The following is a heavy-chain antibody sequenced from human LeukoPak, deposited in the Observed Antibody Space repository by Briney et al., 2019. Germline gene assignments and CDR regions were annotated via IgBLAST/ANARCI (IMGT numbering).Heavy chain of an antibody. Sequence: GGSLRLSCAASGFTFSTYALHWVRQAPDKGLEWVAIISYDGNNQYYVDSMRGRFTISRDNSKNTLYLQMNSLRPEGTAVYYCARDASSSWNGYYFDNWGQGTLVTVSS. CDR3: ARDASSSWNGYYFDN. CDR1: GFTFSTYA. D-gene: IGHD6-13*01. V-gene: IGHV3-30-3*01. J-gene: IGHJ4*02. CDR2: ISYDGNNQ.